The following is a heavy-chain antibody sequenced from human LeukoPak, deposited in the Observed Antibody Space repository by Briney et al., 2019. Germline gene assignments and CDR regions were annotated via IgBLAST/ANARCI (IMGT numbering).Heavy chain of an antibody. Sequence: ASVKVSCKASGGTFSSYAISWVRQAPGQGLEWMGGIIPIFGTANYAQKLQGRVTITADESTSTAYMELSSLRSEDTAVYYCARDMTTVTSCFGYWGQGTLVTVSS. V-gene: IGHV1-69*13. D-gene: IGHD4-17*01. J-gene: IGHJ4*02. CDR1: GGTFSSYA. CDR2: IIPIFGTA. CDR3: ARDMTTVTSCFGY.